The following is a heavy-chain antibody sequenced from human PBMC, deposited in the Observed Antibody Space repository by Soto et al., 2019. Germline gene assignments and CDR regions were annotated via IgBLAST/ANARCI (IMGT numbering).Heavy chain of an antibody. Sequence: QVQLVQSGAEVKKPGASVKVSCKASGYTFTSYFMHWVRQAPGHGLEWMGIINHSGGSTSYAQKFQCRVTLARDTSTNTVYMELSSLVSEDAAVYYCARLYSGSYYFDSWGQGTLVTVSS. CDR1: GYTFTSYF. D-gene: IGHD1-26*01. V-gene: IGHV1-46*01. CDR3: ARLYSGSYYFDS. J-gene: IGHJ4*02. CDR2: INHSGGST.